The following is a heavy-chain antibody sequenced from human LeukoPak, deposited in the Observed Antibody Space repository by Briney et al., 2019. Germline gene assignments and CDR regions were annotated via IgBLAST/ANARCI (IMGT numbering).Heavy chain of an antibody. J-gene: IGHJ3*02. CDR1: GGSISSYY. CDR2: THTSGSS. V-gene: IGHV4-4*07. Sequence: PSETLSLTCSVSGGSISSYYWSWIRQPAGKGLEWIGRTHTSGSSSYNPSLKSRVTMSVDTSKEQFSLKLSSVTAADTAVYYCAREERGGYSSSPRRGSFDIWRQGTMVIVSS. CDR3: AREERGGYSSSPRRGSFDI. D-gene: IGHD6-13*01.